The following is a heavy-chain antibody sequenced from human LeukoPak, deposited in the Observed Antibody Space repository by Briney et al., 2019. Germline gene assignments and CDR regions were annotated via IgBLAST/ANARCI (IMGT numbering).Heavy chain of an antibody. CDR3: ARDWYCSSSICYTDRNWFDP. J-gene: IGHJ5*02. CDR2: ISTSSSYT. CDR1: GFTFNDYY. Sequence: GGPLRLSCAASGFTFNDYYMIWIPQAPGKALECFSYISTSSSYTDYADSVRGRFTISRDNAKNLLYLQMNSLRPEDTAVYYCARDWYCSSSICYTDRNWFDPWGQGTLVTVSS. V-gene: IGHV3-11*05. D-gene: IGHD2-2*02.